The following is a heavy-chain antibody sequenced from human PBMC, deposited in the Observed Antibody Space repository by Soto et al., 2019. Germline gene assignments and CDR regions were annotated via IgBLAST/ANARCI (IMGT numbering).Heavy chain of an antibody. V-gene: IGHV4-39*01. J-gene: IGHJ4*02. CDR3: ARNYDILTGYLYYFDY. Sequence: SETLSLTCTVSGGSISSSSYYWGWIRHPPGKGLEWIGSIYYSGSTYYNPSLKSRVTISVDTSKNQFSLKLSSVTAADTAVYYCARNYDILTGYLYYFDYWGQGTLVTVSS. D-gene: IGHD3-9*01. CDR2: IYYSGST. CDR1: GGSISSSSYY.